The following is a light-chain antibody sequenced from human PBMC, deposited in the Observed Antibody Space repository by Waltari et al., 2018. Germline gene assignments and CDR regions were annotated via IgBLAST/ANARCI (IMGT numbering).Light chain of an antibody. CDR2: DTS. CDR3: QQRRNWPLT. V-gene: IGKV3-11*01. CDR1: QSISNY. Sequence: DIVLTQSPATLSLSPGERATLSCRASQSISNYLAWYQQKPGQAPRLLIYDTSNRATGIPTRFSGSGFGTDFTLTISSLEPEDFAIYYCQQRRNWPLTFGGGTKVEFK. J-gene: IGKJ4*01.